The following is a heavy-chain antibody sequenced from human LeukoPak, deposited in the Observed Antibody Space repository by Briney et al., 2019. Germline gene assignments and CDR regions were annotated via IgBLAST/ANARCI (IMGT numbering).Heavy chain of an antibody. CDR1: GGSISSNSYY. V-gene: IGHV4-39*01. CDR2: IYCSGNT. Sequence: TSETLSLTCTVSGGSISSNSYYWGWIRQPPGKGLEWIGSIYCSGNTYYNPSLKSRVTISVDTSKNQFSLKLSSVTAADTAVYYCARLATGYCSGGSCGESYYYYYMDVWGKGTTVTVSS. J-gene: IGHJ6*03. CDR3: ARLATGYCSGGSCGESYYYYYMDV. D-gene: IGHD2-15*01.